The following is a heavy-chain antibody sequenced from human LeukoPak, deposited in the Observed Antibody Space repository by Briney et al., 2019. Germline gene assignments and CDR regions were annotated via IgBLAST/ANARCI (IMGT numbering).Heavy chain of an antibody. CDR2: ISSSGSTI. J-gene: IGHJ4*02. CDR3: ARERGDGYNPNWGGYYFDY. D-gene: IGHD5-24*01. CDR1: GSTFSSYE. Sequence: PGGSLRLSCAASGSTFSSYEMNWVRQAPGKGLEWVSYISSSGSTIYYADSVKGRFTISRDNAKNSLYLQMNSLRAEDTAVYYCARERGDGYNPNWGGYYFDYWGQGTLVTVSS. V-gene: IGHV3-48*03.